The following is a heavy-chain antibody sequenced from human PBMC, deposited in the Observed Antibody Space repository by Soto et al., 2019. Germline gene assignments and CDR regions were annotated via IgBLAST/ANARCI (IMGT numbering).Heavy chain of an antibody. CDR1: GGSVSSGSYY. J-gene: IGHJ4*02. D-gene: IGHD2-21*02. CDR2: IYYSGST. CDR3: ARGGGGDYYFDY. V-gene: IGHV4-61*01. Sequence: SETLSLTCTVSGGSVSSGSYYWSWIRQPPGKGLEWIGYIYYSGSTNYNPSLKSRVTISVDTSKNQFSLKLSSVTAADTAVYYCARGGGGDYYFDYWGQGTLVTVSS.